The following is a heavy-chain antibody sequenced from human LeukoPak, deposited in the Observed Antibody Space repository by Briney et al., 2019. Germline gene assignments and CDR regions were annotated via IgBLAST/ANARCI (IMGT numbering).Heavy chain of an antibody. D-gene: IGHD5-18*01. V-gene: IGHV3-30*04. CDR3: AKESLRGHSYGFDN. CDR2: ISYDGSNK. CDR1: GFTFSSYA. J-gene: IGHJ4*02. Sequence: GGSLRLSCAASGFTFSSYAMHWVRQAPGKGLEWVAVISYDGSNKYYADSVKGRFTISRDNSKNTLYLQMNSLRAGDTALYYCAKESLRGHSYGFDNRGQGTLVTVSS.